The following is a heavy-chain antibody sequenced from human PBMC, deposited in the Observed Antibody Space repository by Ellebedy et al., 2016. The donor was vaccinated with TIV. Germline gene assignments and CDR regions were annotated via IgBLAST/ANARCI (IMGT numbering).Heavy chain of an antibody. V-gene: IGHV3-21*01. J-gene: IGHJ4*02. CDR2: ISSSNHYI. D-gene: IGHD6-13*01. CDR3: ARELAAAGFFDY. Sequence: GESLKISCAASGFTFSSYSMNWVRQAPGKGLEWVSSISSSNHYIYYADSVKGRFTISRDNATNSLYLQMTSLRAEDTAVFYCARELAAAGFFDYWGQGTLVTVSS. CDR1: GFTFSSYS.